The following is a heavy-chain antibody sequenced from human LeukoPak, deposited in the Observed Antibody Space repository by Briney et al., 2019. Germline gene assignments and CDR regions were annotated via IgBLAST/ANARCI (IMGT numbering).Heavy chain of an antibody. J-gene: IGHJ5*02. V-gene: IGHV3-23*01. CDR2: ISGSGGST. CDR1: GFTFSSYA. Sequence: GGSLRLSCAASGFTFSSYAMSWVRQAPGKGLEWVSAISGSGGSTYYADSVKGRFTISRDSSKNTLYLQMNSLRAEDTAVYYCAKDVTDQGVLWFGGGYNWFDPWGQGTLVTVSS. D-gene: IGHD3-10*01. CDR3: AKDVTDQGVLWFGGGYNWFDP.